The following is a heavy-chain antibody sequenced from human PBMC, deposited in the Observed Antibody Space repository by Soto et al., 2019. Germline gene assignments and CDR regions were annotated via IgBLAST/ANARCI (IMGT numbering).Heavy chain of an antibody. CDR3: ARDPVITMIVGGYFGY. D-gene: IGHD3-22*01. CDR2: ISAYNGNT. Sequence: SVKVSCKASGYTFTSYGISWVRQAPGQGLEWMGWISAYNGNTNYAQKLQGRVTMTTDTSTSTAYMELRSLRSDDTAVYYCARDPVITMIVGGYFGYWGQGTLVTVSS. V-gene: IGHV1-18*04. CDR1: GYTFTSYG. J-gene: IGHJ4*02.